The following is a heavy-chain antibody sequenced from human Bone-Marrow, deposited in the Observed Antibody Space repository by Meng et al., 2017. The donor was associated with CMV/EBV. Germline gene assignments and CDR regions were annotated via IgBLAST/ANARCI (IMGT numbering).Heavy chain of an antibody. CDR2: ISAYNGNT. CDR3: ARDLVTMIDDYGMDV. J-gene: IGHJ6*02. CDR1: GYTFTSYG. V-gene: IGHV1-18*01. D-gene: IGHD3-22*01. Sequence: ASVKVSCKASGYTFTSYGISWVRQAPGQGLEWMGWISAYNGNTNYAQKLQGRVTMTTDTSTSTAYMELRSLRSDDTAVYYCARDLVTMIDDYGMDVWGQGNTVTVSS.